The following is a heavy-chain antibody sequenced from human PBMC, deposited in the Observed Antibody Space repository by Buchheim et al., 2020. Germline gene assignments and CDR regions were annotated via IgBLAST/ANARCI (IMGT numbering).Heavy chain of an antibody. D-gene: IGHD1-1*01. CDR1: GFTFSNYA. J-gene: IGHJ5*02. CDR3: AKGSGNNNWYVWFDP. V-gene: IGHV3-23*01. Sequence: EVQLLESGGGLVQPGGSLRLSCAASGFTFSNYAMNWVRQAPGKGLEWVSAIGYSGDSTYYADSVKGRFTISRANSKNTLFLQMNSLRAEDTAVYYCAKGSGNNNWYVWFDPWGQGTL. CDR2: IGYSGDST.